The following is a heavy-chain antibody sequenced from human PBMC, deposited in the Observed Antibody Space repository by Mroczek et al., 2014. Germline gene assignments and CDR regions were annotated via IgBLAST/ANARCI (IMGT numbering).Heavy chain of an antibody. V-gene: IGHV3-7*01. CDR3: ARDPDDYGDDDAFDI. CDR2: IKQDGSEK. J-gene: IGHJ3*02. CDR1: GFTFSSYW. Sequence: ESGGGLVQPGGSLRLSCAASGFTFSSYWMSWVRQAPGKGLEWVANIKQDGSEKYYVDSVKGRFTISRDNAKNSLYLQMNSLRAEDTAVYYCARDPDDYGDDDAFDIVGPRDKWSPSLQ. D-gene: IGHD4-17*01.